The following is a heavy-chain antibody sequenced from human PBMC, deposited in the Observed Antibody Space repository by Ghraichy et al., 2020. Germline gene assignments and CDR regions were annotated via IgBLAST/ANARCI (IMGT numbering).Heavy chain of an antibody. CDR2: IDGNGGKT. CDR1: GFIFSSYA. D-gene: IGHD3-3*01. Sequence: LSLTCAASGFIFSSYAMNWVRQAPGKGLEWVSGIDGNGGKTYYADSVKGRFTISRDNSKNTLYLEMNSLRAEDTAIYYCAKDRSPSATYYFDYWGQGTLVTVSS. J-gene: IGHJ4*02. CDR3: AKDRSPSATYYFDY. V-gene: IGHV3-23*01.